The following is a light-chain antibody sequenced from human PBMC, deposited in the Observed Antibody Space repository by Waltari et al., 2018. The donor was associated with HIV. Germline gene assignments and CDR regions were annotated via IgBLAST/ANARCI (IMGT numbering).Light chain of an antibody. J-gene: IGLJ1*01. CDR3: QSADSSRTYYV. Sequence: SDELTQPPSVSVSPGQTARLTCSGDELAKQHAYWYQQKPGQAPVVVIYKDSERPSGIPERFSGSSAGTTLTLTISGVQAEDEADYYCQSADSSRTYYVFGTGTKVTVL. CDR1: ELAKQH. CDR2: KDS. V-gene: IGLV3-25*03.